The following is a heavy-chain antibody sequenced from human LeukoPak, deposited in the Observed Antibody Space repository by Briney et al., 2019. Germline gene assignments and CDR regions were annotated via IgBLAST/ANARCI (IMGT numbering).Heavy chain of an antibody. J-gene: IGHJ4*02. Sequence: GGSLRLSCAASGFTVSSNYMSWVRQAPGKGLEWVSVIYSGGSTYYADSVKGRFTISRDNSKNMLYLQMNSLRAEDTAVYYCASSRMGATSHWGQGTLVTVSS. V-gene: IGHV3-53*01. CDR1: GFTVSSNY. D-gene: IGHD1-26*01. CDR3: ASSRMGATSH. CDR2: IYSGGST.